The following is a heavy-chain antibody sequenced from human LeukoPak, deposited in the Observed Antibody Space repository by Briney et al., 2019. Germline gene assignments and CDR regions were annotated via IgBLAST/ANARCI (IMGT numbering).Heavy chain of an antibody. J-gene: IGHJ4*02. CDR3: ARGWGEKGRCRGGTGNNPQFDY. D-gene: IGHD2-15*01. CDR1: GFKFSYYW. V-gene: IGHV3-7*01. CDR2: IKESGSEK. Sequence: PGGSLRLSCAASGFKFSYYWMTWVRQAPGKGLEWLANIKESGSEKYYVDSVKGRFTISRDNADNLVYLQMNSLRVEDTAVYYCARGWGEKGRCRGGTGNNPQFDYWGQGILVTVSS.